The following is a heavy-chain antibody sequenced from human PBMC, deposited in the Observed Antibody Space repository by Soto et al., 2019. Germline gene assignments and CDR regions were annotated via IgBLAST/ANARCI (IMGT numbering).Heavy chain of an antibody. V-gene: IGHV1-3*01. Sequence: APVKVSCKASGYTFTSYPIHWVRQAPGQRLEWMGWINAGNGNTKYSQKFQGRVTITRDTSASTAYMELSSLRSEDTAVYYCARNLPGIAAAGPYYYYYMDVWGKGTTVTVSS. CDR3: ARNLPGIAAAGPYYYYYMDV. J-gene: IGHJ6*03. CDR1: GYTFTSYP. D-gene: IGHD6-13*01. CDR2: INAGNGNT.